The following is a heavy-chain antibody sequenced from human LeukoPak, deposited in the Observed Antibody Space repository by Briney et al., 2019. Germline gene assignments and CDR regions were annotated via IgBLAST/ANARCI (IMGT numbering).Heavy chain of an antibody. CDR1: GYSISHGYF. V-gene: IGHV4-59*01. Sequence: PSETLSLTCTVSGYSISHGYFWGWIRQPPGKGLEWIGYIYYSGSTNYNPSLKSRVTISVDTSKNQFSLKLSSVTAADTAVYYCARMTAMGLNQDYWGQGTLVTVSS. CDR2: IYYSGST. J-gene: IGHJ4*02. D-gene: IGHD5-18*01. CDR3: ARMTAMGLNQDY.